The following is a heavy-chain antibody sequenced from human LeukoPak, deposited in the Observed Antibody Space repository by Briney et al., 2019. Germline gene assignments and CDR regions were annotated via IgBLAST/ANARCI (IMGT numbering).Heavy chain of an antibody. J-gene: IGHJ3*02. Sequence: PGGSLRLSCAASGFTFSSYAMSWVRQAPGKGLEWVSAICGSVGSTYNTDSVKGRFTISRDNSKNTLYLQMNSLRAEDTAVYYCAKKKSGYEFDAFDIWGQGTMVTVSS. CDR1: GFTFSSYA. CDR3: AKKKSGYEFDAFDI. CDR2: ICGSVGST. V-gene: IGHV3-23*01. D-gene: IGHD5-12*01.